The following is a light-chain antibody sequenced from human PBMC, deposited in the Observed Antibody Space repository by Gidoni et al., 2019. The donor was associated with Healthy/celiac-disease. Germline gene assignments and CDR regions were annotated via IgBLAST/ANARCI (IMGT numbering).Light chain of an antibody. CDR3: HHSYRTPRWT. V-gene: IGKV1-39*01. CDR2: AAS. Sequence: DIQMTQCPASLSASVGDRVTITCRASQSISSYLNWYQQKPGKAPKLLIYAASSLQSGVPSRFSGSGSGTDFTLTISSLQPEDFATYYCHHSYRTPRWTFGHGTKVDIK. CDR1: QSISSY. J-gene: IGKJ1*01.